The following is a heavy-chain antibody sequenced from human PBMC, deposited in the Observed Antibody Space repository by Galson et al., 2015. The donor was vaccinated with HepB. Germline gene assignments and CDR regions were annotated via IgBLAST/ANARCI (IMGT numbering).Heavy chain of an antibody. CDR3: AREGLHVHTIFGVVISYYFDY. J-gene: IGHJ4*02. D-gene: IGHD3-3*01. CDR1: GFTFSSYS. V-gene: IGHV3-33*08. Sequence: SLRLSCAASGFTFSSYSMNWVRQAPGKGLEWVAVIWYDGSNKYYADSVKGRFTISRDNSKNTLYLQMNSLRAEDTAVYYCAREGLHVHTIFGVVISYYFDYWGQGTLVTVSS. CDR2: IWYDGSNK.